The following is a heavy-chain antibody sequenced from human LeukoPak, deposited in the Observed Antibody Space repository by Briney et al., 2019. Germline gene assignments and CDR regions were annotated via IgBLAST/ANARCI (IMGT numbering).Heavy chain of an antibody. CDR2: ISGSGGST. CDR3: ASGLDYLNYFDY. D-gene: IGHD3/OR15-3a*01. V-gene: IGHV3-23*01. CDR1: GFTFSSYA. Sequence: PGGSLRLSCAASGFTFSSYAMSWVRQAPGKGLEWVSAISGSGGSTYYADSVKGRFTISRDNSKNTLYLQMNSLRAEDTAVYYCASGLDYLNYFDYWGQGTLVTVSS. J-gene: IGHJ4*02.